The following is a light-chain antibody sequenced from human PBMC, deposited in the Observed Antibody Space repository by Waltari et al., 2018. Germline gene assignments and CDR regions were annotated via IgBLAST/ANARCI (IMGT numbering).Light chain of an antibody. CDR2: YVT. CDR1: SSDVGRYHY. J-gene: IGLJ2*01. CDR3: SSYMDTTTLEL. V-gene: IGLV2-14*03. Sequence: QSALTQPASVSGSTGQSITISCTGTSSDVGRYHYVSWYQQHPGNAPKLIIYYVTKRPSGVANRFSGSKSGNTASLTISGLQAEDEADYYCSSYMDTTTLELFGGGTSLTVL.